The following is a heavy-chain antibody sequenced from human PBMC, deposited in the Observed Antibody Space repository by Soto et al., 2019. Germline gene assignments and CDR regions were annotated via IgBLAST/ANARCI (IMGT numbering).Heavy chain of an antibody. CDR2: IKFDGSRT. J-gene: IGHJ4*02. D-gene: IGHD3-10*01. V-gene: IGHV3-74*01. CDR1: GFTFSDYW. CDR3: ARDEGNAMVRGYDN. Sequence: EAQLVQSGGGLVQHGGSMRLSCAASGFTFSDYWMHWVRQAPGTGLVWVSSIKFDGSRTIYADSVKGRFTNTSDNAKNTLYLQMNRLGAEDTAVYYCARDEGNAMVRGYDNGGQGTLVTFSS.